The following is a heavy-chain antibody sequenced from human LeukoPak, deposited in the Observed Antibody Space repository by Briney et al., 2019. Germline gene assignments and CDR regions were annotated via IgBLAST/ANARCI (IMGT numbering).Heavy chain of an antibody. J-gene: IGHJ4*02. CDR3: ARGRSAADDSDY. Sequence: ASVEVSCKASGYIFTSYGISWVRQAPGQGLEWMGWISTYNGNTKYAQKVQGRVTLTTDTSTSTAYMELRSLRGDDTAIYYCARGRSAADDSDYWGQGTLVTVSS. CDR1: GYIFTSYG. CDR2: ISTYNGNT. D-gene: IGHD6-13*01. V-gene: IGHV1-18*01.